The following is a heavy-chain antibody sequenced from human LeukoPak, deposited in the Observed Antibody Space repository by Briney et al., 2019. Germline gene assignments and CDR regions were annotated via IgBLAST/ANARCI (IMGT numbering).Heavy chain of an antibody. CDR1: GGPVSSASHY. CDR2: GFYSGST. Sequence: KPSETLSLTCTVSGGPVSSASHYWSWIRQPPGKGLEWIGFGFYSGSTYYNPSLKSRVSISVDTSKNQFSLKLSSVTAADTAVYYCARGPPADYWGQGTLVTVSS. CDR3: ARGPPADY. J-gene: IGHJ4*02. V-gene: IGHV4-61*01.